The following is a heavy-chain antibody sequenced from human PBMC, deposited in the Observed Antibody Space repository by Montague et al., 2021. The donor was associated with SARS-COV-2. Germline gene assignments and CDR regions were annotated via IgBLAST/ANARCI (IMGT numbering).Heavy chain of an antibody. D-gene: IGHD2-2*01. Sequence: TLSLTCTVSGGSISSGGYYWSWLRQHPGKGLEWIGYIYYSGSTNYNPSLKSRVTISADTTKNQFSLKLSSVTAADTAVYYCARATAGPAAIFMGCPRPIASFDNWGQGTMVTVSS. J-gene: IGHJ3*02. V-gene: IGHV4-31*03. CDR3: ARATAGPAAIFMGCPRPIASFDN. CDR1: GGSISSGGYY. CDR2: IYYSGST.